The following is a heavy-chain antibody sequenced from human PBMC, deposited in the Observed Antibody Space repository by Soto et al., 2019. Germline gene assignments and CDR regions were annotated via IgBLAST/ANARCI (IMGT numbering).Heavy chain of an antibody. CDR3: ARSIVVVVAATRAFDI. CDR1: GFTFSSYA. CDR2: ISGSGGST. D-gene: IGHD2-15*01. V-gene: IGHV3-23*01. J-gene: IGHJ3*02. Sequence: GGSLRLSCAASGFTFSSYAMSWVRQAPGKGLEWVSAISGSGGSTYYADSVKGRFTISRDNSKNTLYLQMNSLRAEGTAVYYCARSIVVVVAATRAFDIWGQGTMVTVSS.